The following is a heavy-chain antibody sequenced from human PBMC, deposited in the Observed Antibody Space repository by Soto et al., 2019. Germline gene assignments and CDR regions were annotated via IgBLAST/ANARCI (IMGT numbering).Heavy chain of an antibody. D-gene: IGHD3-10*01. J-gene: IGHJ6*02. CDR3: PRVITMVPAAPVDYYYHYGMDV. Sequence: ASVKFSCWASGYTLTSDAMHWLRQAPRQRLEWMGWINAGNGNTKYSQKFQGRVTITRDTSASTAYIELSSLRPEDTAVYYCPRVITMVPAAPVDYYYHYGMDVWAQGTTVTVSS. CDR1: GYTLTSDA. CDR2: INAGNGNT. V-gene: IGHV1-3*01.